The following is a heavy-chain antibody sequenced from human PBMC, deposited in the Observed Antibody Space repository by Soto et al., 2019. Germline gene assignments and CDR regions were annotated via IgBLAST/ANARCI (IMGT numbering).Heavy chain of an antibody. J-gene: IGHJ6*02. CDR3: ARGGLQHALDV. CDR1: GFPFSNYW. D-gene: IGHD6-13*01. V-gene: IGHV3-74*03. CDR2: VNNDGTDT. Sequence: GGSLRLSCAASGFPFSNYWMYLVRQAPGKGLVWVSRVNNDGTDTTHADSVKGRFTISRDNAENTLYLQMNSLRAEDTAVYYCARGGLQHALDVWGQGSTVTVSS.